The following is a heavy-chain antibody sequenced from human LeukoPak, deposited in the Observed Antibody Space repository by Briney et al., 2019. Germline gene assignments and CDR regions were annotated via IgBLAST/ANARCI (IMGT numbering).Heavy chain of an antibody. D-gene: IGHD5-12*01. CDR1: GFTFSSYS. J-gene: IGHJ4*02. CDR2: ISSSSSSTI. V-gene: IGHV3-48*02. Sequence: PGGSLRLSCAASGFTFSSYSMNWVRQAPGKGLEWVSYISSSSSSTIYYADSVKGRFTISRDNAKNSLYLQMNSLRDEDTAVYYCARGSGYAVRLLFWGQGTLVTVSS. CDR3: ARGSGYAVRLLF.